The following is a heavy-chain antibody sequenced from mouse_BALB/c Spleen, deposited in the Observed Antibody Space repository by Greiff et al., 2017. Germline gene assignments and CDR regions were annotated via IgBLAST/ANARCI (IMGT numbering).Heavy chain of an antibody. CDR2: IYPGNSDT. Sequence: VQLKQSGTVLARPGASVKMSCKASGYSFTSYWMHWVKQRPGQGLEWIGAIYPGNSDTSYNQKFKGKAKLTAVTSASTAYMELSSLTNEDSAVYYCTRYKDIPYGYDRDYAMDYWGQGTSVTVSS. J-gene: IGHJ4*01. V-gene: IGHV1-5*01. D-gene: IGHD2-2*01. CDR3: TRYKDIPYGYDRDYAMDY. CDR1: GYSFTSYW.